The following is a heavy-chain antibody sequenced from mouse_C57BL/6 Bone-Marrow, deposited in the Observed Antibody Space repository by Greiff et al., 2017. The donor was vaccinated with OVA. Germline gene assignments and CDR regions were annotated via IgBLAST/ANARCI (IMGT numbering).Heavy chain of an antibody. CDR2: IHPNSGST. Sequence: QVQLQQPGAELVKPGASVKLSCKASGYTFTSYWMHWVKQRPGQGLEWIGMIHPNSGSTNYNEKFKSKATLTVDKSSSTAYLQLSSLTSEDAADYYGAKSLNYDYVEYWGQGTTLTVSA. CDR3: AKSLNYDYVEY. J-gene: IGHJ2*01. V-gene: IGHV1-64*01. CDR1: GYTFTSYW. D-gene: IGHD2-4*01.